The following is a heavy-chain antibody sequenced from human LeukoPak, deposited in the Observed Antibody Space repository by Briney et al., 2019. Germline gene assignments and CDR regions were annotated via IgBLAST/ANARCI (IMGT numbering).Heavy chain of an antibody. CDR2: MNSRGDT. CDR3: ARGRGVRRYFDL. CDR1: GGSIRSYH. Sequence: SETLSLTCTVSGGSIRSYHWSWIRQSPGKALEWIAYMNSRGDTKYNPSLKSRVTISMDTPKNQFSLKLSSVTAADTAVYYCARGRGVRRYFDLWGRGTLVTVSS. J-gene: IGHJ2*01. V-gene: IGHV4-59*12. D-gene: IGHD5-12*01.